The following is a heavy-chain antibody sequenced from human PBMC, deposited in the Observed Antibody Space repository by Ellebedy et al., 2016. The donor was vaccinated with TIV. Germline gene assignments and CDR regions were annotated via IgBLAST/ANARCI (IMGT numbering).Heavy chain of an antibody. J-gene: IGHJ5*02. V-gene: IGHV1-8*01. CDR3: ARDSERGDDGWFDP. Sequence: ASVKVSXKASGYTFTTYDINWVRQATGQGLEWMGWMNPHSGNTGSAQKFQGRVTMTRNTSISTAYMELYSLRSEDTAVYYCARDSERGDDGWFDPWGQGTLVTVSS. CDR2: MNPHSGNT. D-gene: IGHD4-17*01. CDR1: GYTFTTYD.